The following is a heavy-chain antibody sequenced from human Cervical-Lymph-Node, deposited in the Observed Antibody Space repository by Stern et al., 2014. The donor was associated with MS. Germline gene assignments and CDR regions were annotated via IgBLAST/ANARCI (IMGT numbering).Heavy chain of an antibody. V-gene: IGHV5-51*01. CDR3: ARQTTAWASDV. D-gene: IGHD1-14*01. J-gene: IGHJ4*02. CDR1: GFKFSIYW. CDR2: IYPGDSET. Sequence: EVQLLQSGAELIRPGESLKISCKGSGFKFSIYWIAWVRQMPGKGLEWMGIIYPGDSETRYSPSFQGKVPMSDAQSTSTAYLQWSSLNASDTAMYFCARQTTAWASDVWGQGTLVTVSS.